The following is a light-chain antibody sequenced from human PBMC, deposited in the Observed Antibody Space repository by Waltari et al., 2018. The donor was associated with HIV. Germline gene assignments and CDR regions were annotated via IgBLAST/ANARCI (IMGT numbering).Light chain of an antibody. CDR2: LGS. Sequence: DIVLTQSPLSLPVTPGEPASISCRSSQSLFHTNGFYYLDWYLQKPGQSPQLLIFLGSTRASGVPDRFSVSGSGTDFTLKISRVEAEDVGVYYCMQALQSPCTFGGGTKVEI. CDR3: MQALQSPCT. CDR1: QSLFHTNGFYY. V-gene: IGKV2-28*01. J-gene: IGKJ4*01.